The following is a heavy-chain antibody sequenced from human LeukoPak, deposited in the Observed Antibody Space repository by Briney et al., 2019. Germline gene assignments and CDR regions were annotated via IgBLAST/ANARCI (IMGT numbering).Heavy chain of an antibody. Sequence: ASVKVSCKASGYTFTSYGISWVRQAPGQGLEWMGMIYPRDGSTSYAQKFQGRVTVTRDTSTSTVHMELSGLRSEDTAVYYCARDQEGFAYWGQGTLVTVSS. V-gene: IGHV1-46*01. CDR3: ARDQEGFAY. J-gene: IGHJ4*02. CDR2: IYPRDGST. CDR1: GYTFTSYG.